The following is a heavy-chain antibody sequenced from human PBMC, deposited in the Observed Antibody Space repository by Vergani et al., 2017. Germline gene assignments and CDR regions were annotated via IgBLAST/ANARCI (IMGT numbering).Heavy chain of an antibody. CDR1: GFTSSYYG. J-gene: IGHJ1*01. Sequence: QVHLVESGGGVVQPGRSLRLPCVVSGFTSSYYGMHRVRQAPGKGLEWVAVISYDGTQKYYADSVKGRFTIARDNSKSTLYLQMNSLRTEDTAVYYCATKSCGTPGCQIGYFREWGQGTLVTVSS. CDR2: ISYDGTQK. V-gene: IGHV3-30*03. D-gene: IGHD1-1*01. CDR3: ATKSCGTPGCQIGYFRE.